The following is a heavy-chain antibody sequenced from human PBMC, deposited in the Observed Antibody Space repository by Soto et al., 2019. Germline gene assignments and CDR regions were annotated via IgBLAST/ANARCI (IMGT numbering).Heavy chain of an antibody. CDR1: GFNVSANY. CDR2: IYSSGHK. V-gene: IGHV3-53*01. Sequence: AGSLRLSCAASGFNVSANYMNWVRQAPGKGLEWDSIIYSSGHKFYANSVKGRVTVSRDNSKNTVHLQMNSLKAEDTAVYYWAKDRRDPDYHYYYGLDVWGQGTTVTVSS. J-gene: IGHJ6*01. CDR3: AKDRRDPDYHYYYGLDV.